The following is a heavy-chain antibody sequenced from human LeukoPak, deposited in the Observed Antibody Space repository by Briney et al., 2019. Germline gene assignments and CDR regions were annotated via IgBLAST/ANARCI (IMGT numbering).Heavy chain of an antibody. CDR1: GFTFSDYY. CDR2: ISSSGSTK. CDR3: AREVLGPYFSPWYFDY. D-gene: IGHD2/OR15-2a*01. Sequence: GGSLRLSCAASGFTFSDYYVTWIRQPPGKGLEWVSFISSSGSTKYYADSVKGRFTISRDNANNLLYLQMYSLRAEDTAVYYCAREVLGPYFSPWYFDYWGQGTLVTVSS. J-gene: IGHJ4*02. V-gene: IGHV3-11*04.